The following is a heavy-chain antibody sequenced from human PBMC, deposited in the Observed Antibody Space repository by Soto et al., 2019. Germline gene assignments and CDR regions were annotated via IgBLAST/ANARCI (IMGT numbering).Heavy chain of an antibody. CDR1: GGSISSYY. D-gene: IGHD3-3*01. V-gene: IGHV4-59*01. J-gene: IGHJ6*02. CDR3: ASSYYDFWRSGMDV. Sequence: PSETLSLTCTVSGGSISSYYWSWIRQPPGKGLEWIGYIYYSGSTNYNPSLKSRVTISVDTSKNQFSLKLSSVTAADTAVYYCASSYYDFWRSGMDVWGQGTTVTVSS. CDR2: IYYSGST.